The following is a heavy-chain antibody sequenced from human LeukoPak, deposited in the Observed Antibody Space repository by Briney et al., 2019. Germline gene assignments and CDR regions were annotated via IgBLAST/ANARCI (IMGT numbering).Heavy chain of an antibody. Sequence: PGGSLRLSCAASGFTFSSYAMSWVRQAPGKGLEWVSAISGSGGSTYYADSVKGRFTISRDNSKNTLYLQMNSLRAEDTAVYYCAKGLSSGYLHPNDYWGQGTLVTVSS. CDR3: AKGLSSGYLHPNDY. CDR1: GFTFSSYA. J-gene: IGHJ4*02. CDR2: ISGSGGST. V-gene: IGHV3-23*01. D-gene: IGHD3-22*01.